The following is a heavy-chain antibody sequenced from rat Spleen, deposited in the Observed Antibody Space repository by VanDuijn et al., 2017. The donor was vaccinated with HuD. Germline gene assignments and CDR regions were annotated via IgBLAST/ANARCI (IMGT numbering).Heavy chain of an antibody. Sequence: EVQLVESGGDLVQPGRSLKLSCTASGFSFSGYYMAWVRQAPKKGLEWVASIGYDGSSTYYRDSVKGRFTISRDNAKNTLYLQMNSLRSEDTATYYCARRMGGDFAYWGQGTLVTVSS. CDR1: GFSFSGYY. CDR2: IGYDGSST. J-gene: IGHJ3*01. D-gene: IGHD4-2*01. V-gene: IGHV5-22*01. CDR3: ARRMGGDFAY.